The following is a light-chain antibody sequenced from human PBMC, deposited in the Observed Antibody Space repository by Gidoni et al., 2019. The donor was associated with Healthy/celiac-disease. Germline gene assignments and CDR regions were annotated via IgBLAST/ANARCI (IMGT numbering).Light chain of an antibody. Sequence: DIVMTQSTDSLAVSLGERATINCKSSQSVLYSSNNKNYLACYQQKPGQPPKLLIYWASTREHGVPDRFSGSGSGTDFTLTISSLQAEDVAVYYCQQYYSTPLTFGGGTKVEIK. V-gene: IGKV4-1*01. CDR1: QSVLYSSNNKNY. CDR3: QQYYSTPLT. J-gene: IGKJ4*01. CDR2: WAS.